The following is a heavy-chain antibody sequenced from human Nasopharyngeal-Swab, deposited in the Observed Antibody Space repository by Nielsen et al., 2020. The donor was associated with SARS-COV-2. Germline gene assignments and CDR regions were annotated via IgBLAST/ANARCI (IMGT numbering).Heavy chain of an antibody. CDR1: GYTFTSYG. V-gene: IGHV1-18*01. D-gene: IGHD3-10*01. Sequence: ASVKVSCKASGYTFTSYGISWVRQAPGQGFEWMGWISAYNGNTNYAQKLQGRVTMTTDTSTSTAYMELRSLRSDDTAVYYCASRIRPYYGSGSYSYHYGMDVWGQGTTVTVSS. J-gene: IGHJ6*02. CDR3: ASRIRPYYGSGSYSYHYGMDV. CDR2: ISAYNGNT.